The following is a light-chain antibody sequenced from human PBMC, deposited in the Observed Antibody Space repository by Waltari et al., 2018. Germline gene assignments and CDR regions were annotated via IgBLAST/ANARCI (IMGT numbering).Light chain of an antibody. J-gene: IGKJ1*01. V-gene: IGKV3-20*01. Sequence: IVLTQSPVTLSLSLGERATLSCRASQSVSRALAWYQQKPGQAPRLLIYGASTRATGIPDRFSGSGSRTDFSLTISRLGPDDFAAYYCQHYLRLPVTFGQGTTVEI. CDR3: QHYLRLPVT. CDR2: GAS. CDR1: QSVSRA.